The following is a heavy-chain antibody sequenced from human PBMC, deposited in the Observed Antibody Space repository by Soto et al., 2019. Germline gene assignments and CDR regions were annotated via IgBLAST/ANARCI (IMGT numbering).Heavy chain of an antibody. J-gene: IGHJ4*02. D-gene: IGHD3-10*01. CDR3: AKGFSLLWFGESKSHFDY. CDR1: GFTFSSYA. Sequence: HPGGSLRLSCAASGFTFSSYAMSWVRQAPGKGLEWVSAISGSGGSTYYADSVKGRFTISRDNSKNTLYLQMNSLRAEDTAVYYCAKGFSLLWFGESKSHFDYWGQGTLVTVSS. V-gene: IGHV3-23*01. CDR2: ISGSGGST.